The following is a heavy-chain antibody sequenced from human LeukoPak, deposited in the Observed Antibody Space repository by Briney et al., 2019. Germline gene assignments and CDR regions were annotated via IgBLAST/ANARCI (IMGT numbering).Heavy chain of an antibody. V-gene: IGHV4-34*01. CDR1: GGSFSGYY. D-gene: IGHD3-10*01. J-gene: IGHJ4*02. CDR2: INHSGST. CDR3: AAAAKDGDIDFGG. Sequence: MPSQTLSLTCAVYGGSFSGYYWSWIRQPPGKGLEWIGQINHSGSTNYNPSLKSRVTISVDTSKNQFSLKLSSVTAADTAVYYCAAAAKDGDIDFGGRGQGVLV.